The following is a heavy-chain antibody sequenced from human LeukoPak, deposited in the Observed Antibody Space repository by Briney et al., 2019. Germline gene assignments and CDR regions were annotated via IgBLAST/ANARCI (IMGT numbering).Heavy chain of an antibody. V-gene: IGHV5-51*01. CDR3: ARRSIVVVPAPTYSSELDYYYYMYV. J-gene: IGHJ6*03. CDR1: GYSFTSYW. D-gene: IGHD2-2*01. Sequence: GESLKISCKGSGYSFTSYWIGWVRQMPGKGLEWMGIIYHGDSDTRYSPSFQGQVTISAGKSISTAYLQWSRLKASDTAMYYCARRSIVVVPAPTYSSELDYYYYMYVWGKGTTVTV. CDR2: IYHGDSDT.